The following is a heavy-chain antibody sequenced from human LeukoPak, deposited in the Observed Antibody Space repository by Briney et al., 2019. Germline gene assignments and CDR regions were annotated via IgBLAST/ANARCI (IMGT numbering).Heavy chain of an antibody. J-gene: IGHJ3*02. CDR3: ARGVGSGAFDI. Sequence: GGSLRLSCAASGFTFSSYSMNWVRRAPGKGLEWVSSISSSSSYIYYADSVKGRFTISRDNAKNSLYLQMNSLRAEDTAVYYCARGVGSGAFDIWGQGTMVTVSS. D-gene: IGHD1-26*01. V-gene: IGHV3-21*01. CDR1: GFTFSSYS. CDR2: ISSSSSYI.